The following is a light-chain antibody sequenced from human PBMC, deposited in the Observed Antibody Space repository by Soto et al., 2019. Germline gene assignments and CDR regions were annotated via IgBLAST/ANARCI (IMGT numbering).Light chain of an antibody. CDR1: SSDVGGYNY. J-gene: IGLJ1*01. V-gene: IGLV2-11*01. CDR3: CSYAGSSFYV. Sequence: QSVLTQPRSVSGSPGQSVTISCTGTSSDVGGYNYVSWYQQHPGKAPKLMIYDVGKRPSGVPDRFSGSKSGNTASLTISGLQAEDEADYYCCSYAGSSFYVFGTGTKVTVL. CDR2: DVG.